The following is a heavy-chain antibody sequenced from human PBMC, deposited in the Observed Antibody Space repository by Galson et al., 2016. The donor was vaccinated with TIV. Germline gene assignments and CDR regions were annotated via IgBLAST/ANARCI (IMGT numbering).Heavy chain of an antibody. D-gene: IGHD1-1*01. J-gene: IGHJ2*01. Sequence: SETLSLTCSVSSGFLNNYYWSWIRQPAGKGLEWIGRIYPSGETNYNPSLSSRVTMSVDTSKNRVSLRLTSMTAADTAVYYCARALANDKTWTWHFDLWGRGTLVTVSS. CDR2: IYPSGET. CDR3: ARALANDKTWTWHFDL. V-gene: IGHV4-4*07. CDR1: SGFLNNYY.